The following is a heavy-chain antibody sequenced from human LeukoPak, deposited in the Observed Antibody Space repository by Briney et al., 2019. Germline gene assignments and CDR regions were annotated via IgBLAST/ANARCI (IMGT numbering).Heavy chain of an antibody. V-gene: IGHV1-18*04. CDR3: AGASISLVVPAAKNWFDP. Sequence: GASVKVSCKASGYTFTSYGISWVRQAPGQGLEWMGWISAYNGNTNYAQKLQGRVTMTTDTSTSTAYMELRSLRSDDTAVYYCAGASISLVVPAAKNWFDPWGQGTLVTVSS. CDR1: GYTFTSYG. CDR2: ISAYNGNT. J-gene: IGHJ5*02. D-gene: IGHD2-2*01.